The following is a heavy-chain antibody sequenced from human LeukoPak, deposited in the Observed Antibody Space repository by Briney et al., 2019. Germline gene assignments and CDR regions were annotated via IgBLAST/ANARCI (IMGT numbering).Heavy chain of an antibody. V-gene: IGHV3-23*01. CDR3: AKSEYCSSTSCYRSYYYGMDV. CDR1: GFTFSSYA. Sequence: GGSLRLSCAASGFTFSSYAVSWVRQAPGKGLEWVSAISGSGGSTYYADSVKGRFTISRDNSKNTLYLQMNSLRAEDTAVYYCAKSEYCSSTSCYRSYYYGMDVWGQGTTVTVSS. J-gene: IGHJ6*02. CDR2: ISGSGGST. D-gene: IGHD2-2*01.